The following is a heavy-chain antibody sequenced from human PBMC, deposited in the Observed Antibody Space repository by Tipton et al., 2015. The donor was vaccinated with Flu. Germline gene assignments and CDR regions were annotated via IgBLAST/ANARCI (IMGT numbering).Heavy chain of an antibody. Sequence: TLSLTCTISGDSIRSDYYWGWIRQPPGKGLEWIGYIYYSGSTNYNPSLKSRVTISVDTSKNQFSLKLSSVTAADTAVYYCARSDWYGMDVWGQGTTVTVSS. D-gene: IGHD3-9*01. J-gene: IGHJ6*02. V-gene: IGHV4-59*01. CDR2: IYYSGST. CDR3: ARSDWYGMDV. CDR1: GDSIRSDYY.